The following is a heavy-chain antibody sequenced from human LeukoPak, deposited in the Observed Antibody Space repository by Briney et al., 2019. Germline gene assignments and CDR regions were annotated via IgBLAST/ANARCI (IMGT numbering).Heavy chain of an antibody. CDR2: INHSGST. Sequence: PSETLSLTCAVYGGSFSGYYWSWIRQPPGKGLEWIGEINHSGSTNYNPSLKSRVTISVDTSKNQFSLKLSSVTAADTAVYYCARVSFGGVIPHWGQGTLVTVSS. CDR3: ARVSFGGVIPH. J-gene: IGHJ4*02. V-gene: IGHV4-34*01. D-gene: IGHD3-16*02. CDR1: GGSFSGYY.